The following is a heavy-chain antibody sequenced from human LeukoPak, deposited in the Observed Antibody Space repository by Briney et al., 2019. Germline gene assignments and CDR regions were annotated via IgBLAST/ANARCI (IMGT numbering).Heavy chain of an antibody. J-gene: IGHJ6*02. CDR1: GFTFSSYG. CDR2: IRYDGSNK. V-gene: IGHV3-30*02. D-gene: IGHD3-10*01. Sequence: GGSLRLSCAASGFTFSSYGMHWVRQAPGKGLEWVAFIRYDGSNKYYADSVKGRFTISRDNSKNTLYLQMNSLRAEDTAEYYCAKASDYYGSGRGNHYYYYGMDVWGQGTTVTVSS. CDR3: AKASDYYGSGRGNHYYYYGMDV.